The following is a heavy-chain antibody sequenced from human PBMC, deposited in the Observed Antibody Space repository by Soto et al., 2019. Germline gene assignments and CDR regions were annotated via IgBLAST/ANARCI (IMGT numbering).Heavy chain of an antibody. V-gene: IGHV3-48*03. CDR1: GFTFSSYE. Sequence: VQLVESGGGLVQPGGSLRLSCAVSGFTFSSYEMNWVRQAPGKGLEWVSYISSSGGVIYYADSVKGRFTISRDNAKNSLYLQMNSLRAEDTAVYYCARSGVVVPAAPFDYWGQGTLVTVSS. D-gene: IGHD2-2*01. J-gene: IGHJ4*02. CDR2: ISSSGGVI. CDR3: ARSGVVVPAAPFDY.